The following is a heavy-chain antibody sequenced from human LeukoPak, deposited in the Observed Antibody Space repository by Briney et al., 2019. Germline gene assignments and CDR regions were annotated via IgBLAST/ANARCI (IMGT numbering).Heavy chain of an antibody. D-gene: IGHD6-19*01. CDR3: VEGVGSGKFDVRPFDY. V-gene: IGHV3-23*01. CDR2: ATGGGGIK. Sequence: PGGSLTLSCVASGFTFCSYAMSWVRHAPGKGVEWVSSATGGGGIKEYADAVKGRFNLSRDNSKNTLSVEKRSQRVEDTATYYCVEGVGSGKFDVRPFDYWGQGTLVAVSS. J-gene: IGHJ4*02. CDR1: GFTFCSYA.